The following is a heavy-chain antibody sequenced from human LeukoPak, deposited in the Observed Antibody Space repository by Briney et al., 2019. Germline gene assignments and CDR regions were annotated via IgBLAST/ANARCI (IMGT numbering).Heavy chain of an antibody. CDR3: VRGTSSEAAAAIRLFDN. CDR1: GFTFSNYR. J-gene: IGHJ4*02. Sequence: GGSLRLSCAASGFTFSNYRMHWVRQVPGEGLVWVSQISSDGTSINYADSVKGRVTVSRDNAKNTQYLQMNTLRAEDTAVYYCVRGTSSEAAAAIRLFDNWGQGTLVTVSS. CDR2: ISSDGTSI. D-gene: IGHD6-13*01. V-gene: IGHV3-74*01.